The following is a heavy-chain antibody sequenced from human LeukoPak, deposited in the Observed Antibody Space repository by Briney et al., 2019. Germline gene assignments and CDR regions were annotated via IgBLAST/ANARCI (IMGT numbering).Heavy chain of an antibody. J-gene: IGHJ4*02. CDR1: GGSISSYY. CDR2: IYYSGST. CDR3: ARARGYSYGPDY. D-gene: IGHD5-18*01. Sequence: SETLSLTCTVSGGSISSYYWSWIRQPPGKGLEWIGYIYYSGSTNYNPSLKSRVTISVDTPKNQFSLKLSSVTAADTAVYYCARARGYSYGPDYWGQGTLVTVSS. V-gene: IGHV4-59*01.